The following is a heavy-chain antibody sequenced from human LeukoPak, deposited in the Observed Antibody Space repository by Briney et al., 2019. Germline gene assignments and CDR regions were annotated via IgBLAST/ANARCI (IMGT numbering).Heavy chain of an antibody. CDR3: ARGAGIAARTYYYYMDV. D-gene: IGHD6-6*01. J-gene: IGHJ6*03. Sequence: SVKVSCKASGGTFSSYAICWVRQAPGQGLEWMGGIIPIFGTANYAQEFQGRVTITTDESTSTAYMELSSLRSEDTAVYYCARGAGIAARTYYYYMDVWGKGTTVTVSS. CDR2: IIPIFGTA. V-gene: IGHV1-69*05. CDR1: GGTFSSYA.